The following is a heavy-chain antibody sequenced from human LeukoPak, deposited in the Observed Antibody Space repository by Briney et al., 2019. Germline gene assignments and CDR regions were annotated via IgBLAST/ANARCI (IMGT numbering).Heavy chain of an antibody. CDR3: ARDPGDDSSGYYGGGGY. J-gene: IGHJ4*02. CDR2: IYYSGST. V-gene: IGHV4-30-4*01. Sequence: SGTLSLTCTVSGGSISSGDYYWSWIRQPPGKGLEWIGYIYYSGSTYYNPSLKSRVTISVDTSKNQFSLKLSSVTAADTAVYYCARDPGDDSSGYYGGGGYWGQGTLVTVSS. D-gene: IGHD3-22*01. CDR1: GGSISSGDYY.